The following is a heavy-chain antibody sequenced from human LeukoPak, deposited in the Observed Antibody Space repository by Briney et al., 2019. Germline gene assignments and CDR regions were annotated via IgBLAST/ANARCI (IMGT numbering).Heavy chain of an antibody. CDR2: ISASGGSA. Sequence: GGSLRLSCAASGFTFSNSDMNWVRQAPGKGLEWVSFISASGGSAHYADSVRGRFTISRDNSKNTLYLEMNSLRAEDTAVYYCAKAGSYSDISVYPLASFDFWGQGTMVTVSS. D-gene: IGHD3-22*01. CDR1: GFTFSNSD. J-gene: IGHJ3*01. CDR3: AKAGSYSDISVYPLASFDF. V-gene: IGHV3-23*01.